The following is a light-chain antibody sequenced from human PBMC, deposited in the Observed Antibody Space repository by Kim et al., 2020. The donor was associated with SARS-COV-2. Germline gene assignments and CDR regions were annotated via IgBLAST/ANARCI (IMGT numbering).Light chain of an antibody. Sequence: DIQMTQSPSTLSVSVGDRVTITCRASQRIGTWLAWYQQKPGKAPRLLIYEASNLDSGVPSRFIGSGSGTEFTLTISSLQTDDFATYYCQQYNRSPGLTFGGATKVDIK. J-gene: IGKJ4*01. V-gene: IGKV1-5*03. CDR3: QQYNRSPGLT. CDR2: EAS. CDR1: QRIGTW.